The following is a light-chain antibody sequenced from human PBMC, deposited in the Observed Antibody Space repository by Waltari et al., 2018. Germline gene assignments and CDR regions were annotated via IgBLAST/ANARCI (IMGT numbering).Light chain of an antibody. Sequence: EIVLTQSPATLSLSPGEGATLSCRASQSVSSQLVWYQQKRGQAPRLLIYDASNRATDIPARFSGSGSGTDFTLTISSLEPEDFAVYDCQQCNNSPPTFGQGTKVEIK. J-gene: IGKJ1*01. V-gene: IGKV3-11*01. CDR1: QSVSSQ. CDR3: QQCNNSPPT. CDR2: DAS.